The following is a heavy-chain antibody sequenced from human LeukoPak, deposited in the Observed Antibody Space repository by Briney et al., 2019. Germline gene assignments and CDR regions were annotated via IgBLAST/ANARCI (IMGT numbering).Heavy chain of an antibody. CDR1: GGSISSSTKH. CDR2: IYYSGSS. Sequence: SETLSLTCTVSGGSISSSTKHWGWIRQPPGKGLEWIGSIYYSGSSYYNPSLKSRVTISVDTSKNQFSLKVTSVTAPDTAVYYCAKSSFGCSHYWGQGNVVTVSS. D-gene: IGHD2-15*01. CDR3: AKSSFGCSHY. J-gene: IGHJ4*02. V-gene: IGHV4-39*01.